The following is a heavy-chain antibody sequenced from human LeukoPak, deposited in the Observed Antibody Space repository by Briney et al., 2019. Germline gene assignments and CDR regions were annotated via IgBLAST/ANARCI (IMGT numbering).Heavy chain of an antibody. CDR1: GGSISSGGYS. V-gene: IGHV4-30-2*01. Sequence: SQTLSLTCAVSGGSISSGGYSWSWIRQPPGKGLEWIGYIYHSGSTYYNPSLKSRVTISVDRSKNQFSLKLSSVTAADTAVYYCARVNYGSGSYYNNDACDIWGQGTMVTVSS. D-gene: IGHD3-10*01. J-gene: IGHJ3*02. CDR2: IYHSGST. CDR3: ARVNYGSGSYYNNDACDI.